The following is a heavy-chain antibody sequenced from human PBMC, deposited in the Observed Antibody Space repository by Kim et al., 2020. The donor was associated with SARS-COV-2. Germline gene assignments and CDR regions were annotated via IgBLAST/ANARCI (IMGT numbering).Heavy chain of an antibody. CDR1: GFTFSSYA. CDR3: ARDLSITGTTSEFDY. Sequence: GGSLRLSCAASGFTFSSYAMHWVRQAPGKGLEWVAVISYDGSNKYYADSVKCRFTISRDNSKNTLYLQMNSLRAEDTAVYYCARDLSITGTTSEFDYWGQGTLVTVSS. V-gene: IGHV3-30*04. J-gene: IGHJ4*02. CDR2: ISYDGSNK. D-gene: IGHD1-20*01.